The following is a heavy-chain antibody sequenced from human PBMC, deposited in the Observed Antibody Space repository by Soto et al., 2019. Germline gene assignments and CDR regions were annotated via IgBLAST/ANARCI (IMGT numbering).Heavy chain of an antibody. CDR3: AREGASGYSYGSFDY. V-gene: IGHV3-53*01. J-gene: IGHJ4*02. Sequence: GGSLRLSCAASGFTVSSNYMSWVRQAPGKGLEWVSVIYSGGSTYYADSVKGRFTISRDNSKNTLYLQMNSLRAEDTAVYHCAREGASGYSYGSFDYWGQGTLVTVSS. CDR1: GFTVSSNY. D-gene: IGHD5-18*01. CDR2: IYSGGST.